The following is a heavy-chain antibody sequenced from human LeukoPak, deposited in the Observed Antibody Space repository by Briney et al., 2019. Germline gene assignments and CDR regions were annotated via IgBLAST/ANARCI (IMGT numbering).Heavy chain of an antibody. CDR2: ISGSGGST. V-gene: IGHV3-23*01. Sequence: GGSLRLSCAASGFTFSSYAMSWVRQAPGRGLEWASAISGSGGSTYYADSVKGRFTISRDNSKNTLYLQMNSLRAEDTAVYYCAMGGCSGGSCYSGGVPFDYWGQGTLVTVSS. J-gene: IGHJ4*02. CDR3: AMGGCSGGSCYSGGVPFDY. CDR1: GFTFSSYA. D-gene: IGHD2-15*01.